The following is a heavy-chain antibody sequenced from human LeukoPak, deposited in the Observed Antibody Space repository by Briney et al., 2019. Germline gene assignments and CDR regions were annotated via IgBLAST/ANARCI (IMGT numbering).Heavy chain of an antibody. Sequence: SENLSLTCTVSGGSMSSYCRSWIRQPAGKGLEWIGRIYTSGSTNYNPSLKSRVTMSVDTSKNQFSLKLSSVTAADTAVYYCARAVYSGTYCGGFDPWGQGTLVTVSS. CDR2: IYTSGST. D-gene: IGHD1-26*01. J-gene: IGHJ5*02. CDR3: ARAVYSGTYCGGFDP. V-gene: IGHV4-4*07. CDR1: GGSMSSYC.